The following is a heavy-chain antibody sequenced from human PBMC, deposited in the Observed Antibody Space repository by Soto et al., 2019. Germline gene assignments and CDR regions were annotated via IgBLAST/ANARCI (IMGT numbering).Heavy chain of an antibody. V-gene: IGHV3-33*01. J-gene: IGHJ6*02. Sequence: QMQLVESGGGVVQPGRSLRLSCAASGFPFRSYGIHWVRQAPGKVLEWVALIWFDGSKKYYVDSVKGRFAVSRDNSKNTLYLQMNSLRVEDTAVYYCSRDRLVPYGYGMDVWGQGTTVTVSS. D-gene: IGHD4-17*01. CDR1: GFPFRSYG. CDR2: IWFDGSKK. CDR3: SRDRLVPYGYGMDV.